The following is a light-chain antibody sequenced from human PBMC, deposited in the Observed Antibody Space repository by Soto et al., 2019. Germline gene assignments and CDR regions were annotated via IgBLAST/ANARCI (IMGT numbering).Light chain of an antibody. CDR3: QQYNSYPWT. V-gene: IGKV1-5*03. CDR2: KAS. CDR1: QSISSW. J-gene: IGKJ1*01. Sequence: DIQMTQSPSTLSASVGDRVTITCRASQSISSWLAWYQQKPGKAPKLLIYKASGLESGVPSRFSGSGSGTEFTLTISSLQPDDFATYYCQQYNSYPWTCGQGTKVEIK.